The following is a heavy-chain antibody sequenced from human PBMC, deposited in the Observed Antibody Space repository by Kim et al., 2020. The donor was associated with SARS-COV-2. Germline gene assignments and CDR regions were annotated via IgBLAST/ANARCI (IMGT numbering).Heavy chain of an antibody. CDR3: ARAPPAVRYGLYDNGLDV. V-gene: IGHV4-39*07. J-gene: IGHJ6*02. Sequence: SETLSLTCSVSGASIYSNNSINNNGYFWAWIRQSPGKGLEWIGSIYYDGSEYRNPSLMSRVNLSVGPSKKEFSLKIKSVTAADTAVYYCARAPPAVRYGLYDNGLDVWGQGTMVTV. CDR1: GASIYSNNSINNNGYF. CDR2: IYYDGSE. D-gene: IGHD3-10*01.